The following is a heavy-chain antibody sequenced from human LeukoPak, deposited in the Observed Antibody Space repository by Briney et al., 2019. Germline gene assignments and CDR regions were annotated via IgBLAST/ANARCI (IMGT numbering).Heavy chain of an antibody. Sequence: ASVKDSCKASGYIFINYGICWVRQAPGQGLEWMEWSSDYKDGPNYAQNFEGRDTMNMDTSMNTYYMEVRSLSSDDTDVYYCARNSEPQTTGDCFDPYCQGPLVIVSS. CDR2: SSDYKDGP. D-gene: IGHD4-11*01. V-gene: IGHV1-18*01. CDR3: ARNSEPQTTGDCFDP. CDR1: GYIFINYG. J-gene: IGHJ5*02.